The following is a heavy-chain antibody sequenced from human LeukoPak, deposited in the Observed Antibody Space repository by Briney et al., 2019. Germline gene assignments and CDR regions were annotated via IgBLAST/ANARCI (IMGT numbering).Heavy chain of an antibody. CDR2: ISAYNGNT. V-gene: IGHV1-18*04. CDR1: GYTFTSYG. J-gene: IGHJ4*02. D-gene: IGHD3-10*01. Sequence: GASVKVSCKASGYTFTSYGISWVRQAPGQGLEWMGWISAYNGNTNYAQKLQGRVTMTTDTSTSTAHMELRSLRSDDTAVYYCARAYYYGSGSYYFDYWGQGTLVTVSS. CDR3: ARAYYYGSGSYYFDY.